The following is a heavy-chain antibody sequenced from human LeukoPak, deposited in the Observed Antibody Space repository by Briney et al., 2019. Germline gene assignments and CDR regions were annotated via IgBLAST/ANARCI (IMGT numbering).Heavy chain of an antibody. CDR3: ARSGWVAAPFDP. V-gene: IGHV4-59*01. CDR1: GGSFSGYY. CDR2: IYYSGST. D-gene: IGHD2-15*01. J-gene: IGHJ5*02. Sequence: SETLSLTCAVYGGSFSGYYWSWIRQPPGKGLEWIGYIYYSGSTNYNPSLKSRVTISVDTSKNQFSLKLTSVTAADTAVYYCARSGWVAAPFDPWGQGTLVTVSS.